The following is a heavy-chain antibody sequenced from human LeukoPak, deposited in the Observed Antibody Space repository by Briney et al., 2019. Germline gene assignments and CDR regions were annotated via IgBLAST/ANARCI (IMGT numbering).Heavy chain of an antibody. J-gene: IGHJ3*02. V-gene: IGHV3-21*06. CDR1: GFTVSNNY. Sequence: GGSLRLSCAASGFTVSNNYMSWVRQAPGKGLDWVAFIDAGGSYIQYADSVKGRFIISRDNAQNSLFLEVNSLRVEDTAVYYCARDKGLAIRAYDIWGQGTMVTVSS. D-gene: IGHD3-9*01. CDR3: ARDKGLAIRAYDI. CDR2: IDAGGSYI.